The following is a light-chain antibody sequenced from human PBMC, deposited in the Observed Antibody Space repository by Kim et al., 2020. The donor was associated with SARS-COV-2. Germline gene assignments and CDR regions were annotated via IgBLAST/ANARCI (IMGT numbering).Light chain of an antibody. CDR1: SSDVGGYNY. CDR2: EVS. CDR3: SSYAGSKV. J-gene: IGLJ2*01. V-gene: IGLV2-8*01. Sequence: SPGQSVPIPCTGTSSDVGGYNYVSWYQQHPGKAPKLMIYEVSKRPSGVPDRFSGSKSGNTASLTVSGLQAEDEADYYCSSYAGSKVFGGGTQLTVL.